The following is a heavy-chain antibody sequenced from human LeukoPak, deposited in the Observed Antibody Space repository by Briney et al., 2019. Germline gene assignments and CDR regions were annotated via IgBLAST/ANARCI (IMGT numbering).Heavy chain of an antibody. D-gene: IGHD3-9*01. CDR3: ARRNFDFFDP. CDR1: VHTFTGYY. J-gene: IGHJ5*02. V-gene: IGHV1-2*02. CDR2: INPNSGGT. Sequence: ASVKVSCKASVHTFTGYYMHWVRQAPGQGLEWMGWINPNSGGTNYAQKFQGRVSMTRDTSISTAYMELSSLRSEDTAVYYCARRNFDFFDPWGQGTLVTGSS.